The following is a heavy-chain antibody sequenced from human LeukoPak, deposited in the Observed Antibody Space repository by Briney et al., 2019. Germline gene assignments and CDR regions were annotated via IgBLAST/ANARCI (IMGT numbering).Heavy chain of an antibody. J-gene: IGHJ5*02. CDR1: GFTFSYYY. CDR2: ISSRVRTI. Sequence: KPGGSLRLSCAASGFTFSYYYMSSIRQAPGKGLEWDSYISSRVRTIYYADSVKGRFTISRDNAKNSLYLQMNSLRAEDTGVYYWARVILQPLYDWFVPWGQGTLVTVSS. D-gene: IGHD1-1*01. CDR3: ARVILQPLYDWFVP. V-gene: IGHV3-11*01.